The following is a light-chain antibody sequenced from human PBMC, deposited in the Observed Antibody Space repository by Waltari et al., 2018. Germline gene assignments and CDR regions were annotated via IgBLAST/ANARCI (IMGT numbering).Light chain of an antibody. CDR1: QTVGTN. CDR3: QQYDNWPPLT. Sequence: EIVMTQSPATLSVSPGERATLSCRASQTVGTNLAGYQQKPGQAPRLLIYGAYNRASGIPARFSGRGSGTDFTLTISSLQSEDFAVYYCQQYDNWPPLTFGGGTKVEIK. J-gene: IGKJ4*01. CDR2: GAY. V-gene: IGKV3-15*01.